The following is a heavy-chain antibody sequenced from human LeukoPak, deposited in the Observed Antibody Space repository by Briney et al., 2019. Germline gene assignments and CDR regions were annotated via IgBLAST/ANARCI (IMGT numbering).Heavy chain of an antibody. CDR3: ARLPGKAVAGRDYYFDY. J-gene: IGHJ4*02. D-gene: IGHD6-19*01. CDR2: IIPILGIA. Sequence: EASVKVSCKASGGTFSSYAISWVRQAPGQGLEWMGRIIPILGIANYAQKFQGRVTITADKSTSTAYMELSSLRSEDTAVYYCARLPGKAVAGRDYYFDYWGQGTLVTVSS. V-gene: IGHV1-69*04. CDR1: GGTFSSYA.